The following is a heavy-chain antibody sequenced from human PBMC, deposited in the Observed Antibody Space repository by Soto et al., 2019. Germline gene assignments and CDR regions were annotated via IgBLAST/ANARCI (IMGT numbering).Heavy chain of an antibody. CDR3: ERHEQLVYAHIWFDP. CDR1: GYSFTIYW. D-gene: IGHD6-6*01. V-gene: IGHV5-51*01. J-gene: IGHJ5*02. Sequence: PGESLKISCQCSGYSFTIYWIGWVRQMPGKGLEWMGIIYPGDSDTRYSPSFQGQGTISADKPIITAYLQWSSLKASDTAMYYFERHEQLVYAHIWFDPWGQGTLVTVSS. CDR2: IYPGDSDT.